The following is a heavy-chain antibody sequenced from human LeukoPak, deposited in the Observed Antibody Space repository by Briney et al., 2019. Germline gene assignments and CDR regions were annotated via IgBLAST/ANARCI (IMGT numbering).Heavy chain of an antibody. D-gene: IGHD2-21*02. Sequence: ASVKVSCKASGYTFTSYGISWVRQAPGQGLEWMGWISAYNGNTNYAQKLQGRVTMTTDTSTSTAYMELRSLRSDDTAVYYCARGPEVTTISYYYYYMDVWGKGTTVTVSS. CDR3: ARGPEVTTISYYYYYMDV. J-gene: IGHJ6*03. CDR1: GYTFTSYG. CDR2: ISAYNGNT. V-gene: IGHV1-18*01.